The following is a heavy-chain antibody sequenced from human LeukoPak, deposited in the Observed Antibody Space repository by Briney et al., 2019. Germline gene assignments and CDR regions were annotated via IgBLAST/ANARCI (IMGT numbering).Heavy chain of an antibody. CDR1: GFTFSSYA. Sequence: GGSLRLSCAASGFTFSSYAMSWVRQVPGKGLEWVSVISGSGDNTYYADSVKGRFTISRDNAKNSLYLQMNSLRAEDTAVYYCARRYFDYWGQGTLVTVSS. J-gene: IGHJ4*02. CDR2: ISGSGDNT. CDR3: ARRYFDY. V-gene: IGHV3-23*01.